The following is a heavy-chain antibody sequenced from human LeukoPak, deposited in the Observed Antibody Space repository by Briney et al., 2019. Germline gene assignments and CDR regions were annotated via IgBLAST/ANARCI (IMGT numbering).Heavy chain of an antibody. V-gene: IGHV3-23*01. CDR3: AKVAGTTRGYYFDY. CDR1: GFTFSSYA. J-gene: IGHJ4*02. CDR2: ISGNGGST. D-gene: IGHD1-7*01. Sequence: GGSLRLSCAASGFTFSSYAMSWVRQAPGKGLEWVSTISGNGGSTYDADSVKGRFTISRDNSKNTLYLQMNSLRAEDTAFYYCAKVAGTTRGYYFDYWGQGTLVTVSS.